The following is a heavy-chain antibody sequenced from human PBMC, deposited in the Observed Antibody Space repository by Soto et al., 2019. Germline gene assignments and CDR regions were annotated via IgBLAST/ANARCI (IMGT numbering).Heavy chain of an antibody. Sequence: QVQLVQSGAEVKKPGGSVKVSCKASGYTFTSYGISWVRQAPGQGLEWMGWISAYNGNTNYAQKLQGRVTMSTDTSTSTAYMEMRSLRSDDAVVYYCAGVACPYYFEYWGQGTLVTVSS. D-gene: IGHD2-21*01. J-gene: IGHJ4*02. CDR3: AGVACPYYFEY. V-gene: IGHV1-18*01. CDR2: ISAYNGNT. CDR1: GYTFTSYG.